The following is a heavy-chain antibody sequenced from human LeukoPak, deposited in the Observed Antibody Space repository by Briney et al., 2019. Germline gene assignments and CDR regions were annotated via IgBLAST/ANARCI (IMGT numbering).Heavy chain of an antibody. Sequence: SETLSLTCTVSGGSISSYYWSWIRQPPGKGLEWIGYTYYSGSTNYNPSLKSRVTISVDTSKNQFSLKLRSVTAADTAVYYCARVTGYMIEDYFDYWGQGIWSPSPQ. J-gene: IGHJ4*02. CDR2: TYYSGST. CDR3: ARVTGYMIEDYFDY. D-gene: IGHD3-9*01. CDR1: GGSISSYY. V-gene: IGHV4-59*01.